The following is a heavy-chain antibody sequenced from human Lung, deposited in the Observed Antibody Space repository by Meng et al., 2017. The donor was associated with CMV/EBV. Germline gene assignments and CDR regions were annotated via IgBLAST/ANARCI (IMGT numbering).Heavy chain of an antibody. D-gene: IGHD4-11*01. CDR2: ISGSGGST. CDR1: GFTFSSYA. J-gene: IGHJ5*02. Sequence: GESXKISXAASGFTFSSYAMSWVRQAPGKGLEWVSAISGSGGSTYYADSVKGRFTISRDNSKNTLYLQMNSLRAEDTAVYYCAKGISNYVHPNWFDPWGQGTXVTVSS. V-gene: IGHV3-23*01. CDR3: AKGISNYVHPNWFDP.